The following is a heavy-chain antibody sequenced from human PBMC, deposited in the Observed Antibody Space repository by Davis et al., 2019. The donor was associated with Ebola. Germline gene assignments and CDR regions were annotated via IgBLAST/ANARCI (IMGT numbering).Heavy chain of an antibody. Sequence: PSETLSLTCTVSGASISSFYWSWVRQPPGKGLEWIGYISDTGGTNYNPSLKSRVIISVDKSKNQFSLKLGSVTAADTAVYYCAREVIFCRITGCFSGLDYWGQGALVTVSS. J-gene: IGHJ4*02. CDR1: GASISSFY. CDR3: AREVIFCRITGCFSGLDY. V-gene: IGHV4-59*01. CDR2: ISDTGGT. D-gene: IGHD3-10*01.